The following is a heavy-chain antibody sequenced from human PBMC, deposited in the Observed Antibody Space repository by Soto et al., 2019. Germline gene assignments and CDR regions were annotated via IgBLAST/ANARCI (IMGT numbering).Heavy chain of an antibody. CDR1: GFTVSSNY. D-gene: IGHD4-17*01. J-gene: IGHJ6*02. Sequence: GGSLRLSCAASGFTVSSNYMSWVRQAPGKGLEWASVIYSGGSTYYADSVKGRFTISRDNSKNTLYLQMNSLRAEDTAVYYCARDPHMTTAGGDYYYYGMDVWGQGTTVTVSS. V-gene: IGHV3-53*01. CDR2: IYSGGST. CDR3: ARDPHMTTAGGDYYYYGMDV.